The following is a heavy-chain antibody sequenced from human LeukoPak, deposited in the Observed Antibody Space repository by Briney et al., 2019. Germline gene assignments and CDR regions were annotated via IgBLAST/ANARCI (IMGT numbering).Heavy chain of an antibody. CDR3: TRGAWYSDY. J-gene: IGHJ4*02. CDR1: GFTFRSYW. V-gene: IGHV3-7*04. Sequence: QPGGSLRLSCAASGFTFRSYWMSWVRQAPGKGLEWVATINQDGSQKNYVDSVKGRFIISRDNAKTSLDLQMNSLGAEDTAVYYCTRGAWYSDYWGQGALVTVSS. CDR2: INQDGSQK. D-gene: IGHD6-19*01.